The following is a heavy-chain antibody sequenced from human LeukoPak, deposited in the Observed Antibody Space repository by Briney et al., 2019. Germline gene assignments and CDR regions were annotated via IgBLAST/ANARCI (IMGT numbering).Heavy chain of an antibody. V-gene: IGHV1-8*01. J-gene: IGHJ4*02. CDR3: ARVAVGYGDYS. Sequence: ASVKVSCKASGYTFTSYDINWVRQATGQGLEWMGWMNPNSGNTGYAQKFQGRVTMTRNTSIGTAYMELSSLRSEDAAVYYCARVAVGYGDYSWGQGTLVTVSS. D-gene: IGHD4-17*01. CDR2: MNPNSGNT. CDR1: GYTFTSYD.